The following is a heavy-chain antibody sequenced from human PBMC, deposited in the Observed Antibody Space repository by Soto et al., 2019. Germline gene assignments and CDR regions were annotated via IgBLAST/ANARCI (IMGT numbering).Heavy chain of an antibody. CDR1: GYTFTGYY. V-gene: IGHV1-2*04. J-gene: IGHJ6*02. Sequence: ASVKVSCKASGYTFTGYYMHWVRQAPGQGLEWMEWINPNSGGTNYAQKFQGWVTMTRDTSISTAYMELSRLRSDDTAVYYCARDLSYYGSGSYYSGYYYGMDVWGQGTTVTVSS. CDR2: INPNSGGT. D-gene: IGHD3-10*01. CDR3: ARDLSYYGSGSYYSGYYYGMDV.